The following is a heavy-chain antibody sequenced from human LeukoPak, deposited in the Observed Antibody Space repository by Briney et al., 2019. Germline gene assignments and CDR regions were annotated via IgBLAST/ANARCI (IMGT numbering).Heavy chain of an antibody. J-gene: IGHJ5*02. V-gene: IGHV3-66*01. CDR3: ARDKRYCSSGRCWGIQFGP. Sequence: GGSLRLSCVASGFTVSTNYMSWVRQAPGKGPEWISIIYRGGDTYYADSVKGRFTISRDNSKNTLYLQMNSLRDEDTAVYYCARDKRYCSSGRCWGIQFGPWGQGTLVTVSS. D-gene: IGHD2-15*01. CDR2: IYRGGDT. CDR1: GFTVSTNY.